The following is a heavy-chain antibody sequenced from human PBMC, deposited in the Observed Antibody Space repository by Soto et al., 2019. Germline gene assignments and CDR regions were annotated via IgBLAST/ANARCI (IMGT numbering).Heavy chain of an antibody. J-gene: IGHJ3*02. V-gene: IGHV1-8*01. CDR1: GYTFTSYD. CDR3: ASVYDFWSGYGPAFDI. Sequence: ASVKVSCKASGYTFTSYDINWVRQATGQGLEWMGWMNPNSGNTGYAQKFQGRVTMTRNTSISTAYMELSSLRSEDTAVYYCASVYDFWSGYGPAFDIWGQGTMITVSS. D-gene: IGHD3-3*01. CDR2: MNPNSGNT.